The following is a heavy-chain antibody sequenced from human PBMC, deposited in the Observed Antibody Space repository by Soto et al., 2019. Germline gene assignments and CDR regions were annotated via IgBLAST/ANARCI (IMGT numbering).Heavy chain of an antibody. CDR1: GFTFSNYA. V-gene: IGHV3-23*01. CDR3: AKSRYADSSGDYYDF. CDR2: IGGRGTSS. J-gene: IGHJ4*02. D-gene: IGHD3-22*01. Sequence: GGSLRPSSAASGFTFSNYAMSWVRQAPGKGLEWVSGIGGRGTSSYYADSVKGRFAISRNNSYNTLFLQLHSLRADDTAVYYCAKSRYADSSGDYYDFWGQGARVTVAS.